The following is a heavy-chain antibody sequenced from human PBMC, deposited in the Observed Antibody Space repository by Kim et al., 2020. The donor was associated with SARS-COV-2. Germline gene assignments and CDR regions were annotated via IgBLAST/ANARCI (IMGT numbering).Heavy chain of an antibody. V-gene: IGHV4-59*01. CDR2: IYYSGST. Sequence: SETLSLTCTVSGGSISSYYWSWIRQPPGKGLEWIGYIYYSGSTNYNPSLKSRVTISVDTSKNQFSLKLSSVTAADTAVYYCAREGVAVAGPIDYWGQGTLVTVSS. J-gene: IGHJ4*02. CDR3: AREGVAVAGPIDY. D-gene: IGHD6-19*01. CDR1: GGSISSYY.